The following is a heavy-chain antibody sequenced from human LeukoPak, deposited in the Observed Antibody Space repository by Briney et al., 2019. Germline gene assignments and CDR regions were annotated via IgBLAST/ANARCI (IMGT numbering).Heavy chain of an antibody. Sequence: SETLSLTCTVSGGSISTYYWSWIRRPPGKGLGWIGHIYYSGSTNYNPSLKSRVTIAVDTSKNHFSLKLSSVTAADTAVYYCTRNYDSSGYTTFGYWGRGTLVTVSS. J-gene: IGHJ4*02. D-gene: IGHD3-22*01. CDR3: TRNYDSSGYTTFGY. CDR1: GGSISTYY. V-gene: IGHV4-59*01. CDR2: IYYSGST.